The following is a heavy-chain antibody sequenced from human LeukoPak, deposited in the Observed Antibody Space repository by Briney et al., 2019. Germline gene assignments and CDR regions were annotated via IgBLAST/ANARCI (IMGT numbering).Heavy chain of an antibody. CDR3: ARDLRDYYYDSRGNWFDP. J-gene: IGHJ5*02. D-gene: IGHD3-22*01. V-gene: IGHV1-69*04. CDR2: IIPILGIA. CDR1: GYTFTSYD. Sequence: SVKVSCKASGYTFTSYDINWVRQATGQGLEWMGRIIPILGIANYAQKFQGRVTITADKSTSTAYMELSSLRSEDTAVYYCARDLRDYYYDSRGNWFDPWGQGTLVTVSS.